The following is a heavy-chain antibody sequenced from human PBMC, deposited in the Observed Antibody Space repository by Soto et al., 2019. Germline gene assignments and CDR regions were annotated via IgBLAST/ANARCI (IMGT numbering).Heavy chain of an antibody. V-gene: IGHV1-69*01. D-gene: IGHD2-21*02. CDR2: IIPIFGTA. CDR1: GGTFSSYA. J-gene: IGHJ4*02. Sequence: QVQLVQSGAEVKKPGSSVKVSCKASGGTFSSYAISWVQQAPGQGLEWMGGIIPIFGTANYAQKFQGRVTITADESTSTAYMELSSLRSEDTAVYYCAREGSYCGGDCYHYFDYWGQGTLVTVSS. CDR3: AREGSYCGGDCYHYFDY.